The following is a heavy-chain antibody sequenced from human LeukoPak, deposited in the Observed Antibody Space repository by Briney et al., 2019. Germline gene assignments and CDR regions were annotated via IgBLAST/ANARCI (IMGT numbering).Heavy chain of an antibody. J-gene: IGHJ6*02. CDR2: LNPSGGSS. CDR1: GYTVTSYY. Sequence: GASVKVSCKASGYTVTSYYMHWVRQAPGQGLEWMAILNPSGGSSSYAQKFQGRATLTRATSTSTVYMELSSLRSEDTAVYYCASVYEYGVDVWGQGTTVIVSS. CDR3: ASVYEYGVDV. V-gene: IGHV1-46*01.